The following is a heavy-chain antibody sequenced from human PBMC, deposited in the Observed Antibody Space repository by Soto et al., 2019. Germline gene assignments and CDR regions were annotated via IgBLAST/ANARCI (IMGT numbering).Heavy chain of an antibody. V-gene: IGHV4-61*01. D-gene: IGHD3-3*01. CDR1: GGSVSSGSYY. J-gene: IGHJ6*02. Sequence: QVQLQESGPGLVKPSETLSLTCTVSGGSVSSGSYYWSWIRQPPGKGLEWIGYIYYSGSTNYNPSLKSRVTISVDTSKNQFSLKLSSVTAADTAVYYCARDGGYYNSIAAADYYYYGMDVWGQGTTVTVSS. CDR3: ARDGGYYNSIAAADYYYYGMDV. CDR2: IYYSGST.